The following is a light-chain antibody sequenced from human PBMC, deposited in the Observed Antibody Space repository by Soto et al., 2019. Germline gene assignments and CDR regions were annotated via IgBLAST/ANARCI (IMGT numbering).Light chain of an antibody. Sequence: QSVLTQPPSVSAAPGQKVTISCSGSSSNIGNNYVSWYQQLPGTAPKLLIYENNKRPSGIPDRFSGSKSGTSATLGITGLQTGDEADYYCGTWDGSLSAGLVVFGGGTKLPVL. V-gene: IGLV1-51*02. CDR2: ENN. CDR3: GTWDGSLSAGLVV. J-gene: IGLJ2*01. CDR1: SSNIGNNY.